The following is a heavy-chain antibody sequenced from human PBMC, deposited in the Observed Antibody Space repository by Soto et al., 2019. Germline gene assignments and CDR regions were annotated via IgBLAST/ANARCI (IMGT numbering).Heavy chain of an antibody. CDR1: GGSFSGYY. V-gene: IGHV4-34*01. CDR2: INHSGST. Sequence: QVQLQQWGAGLLKPSETLSLTCAVYGGSFSGYYWSWIRQPPGKGLEWIGEINHSGSTNYNPSLKSRATISVDTSKNQSSLKLSSVTAADTAVYYCARRKRWLQEAFDYWGQGTLVTVSS. CDR3: ARRKRWLQEAFDY. J-gene: IGHJ4*02. D-gene: IGHD5-12*01.